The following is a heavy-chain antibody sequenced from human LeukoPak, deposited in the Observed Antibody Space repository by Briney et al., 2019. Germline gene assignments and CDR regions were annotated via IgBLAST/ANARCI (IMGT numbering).Heavy chain of an antibody. J-gene: IGHJ6*03. V-gene: IGHV4-34*01. CDR2: INHSGST. CDR3: ARGGRHYDFWSGYYERSHYYYYYMDV. CDR1: GGSFSGYY. Sequence: SETLSLTCAVYGGSFSGYYWSWIRQPPGKGLEWIGEINHSGSTNYNPSLKSRVTISVDTSKNQYSLKLSSVTAADTAVYYCARGGRHYDFWSGYYERSHYYYYYMDVWGKGTTVTVSS. D-gene: IGHD3-3*01.